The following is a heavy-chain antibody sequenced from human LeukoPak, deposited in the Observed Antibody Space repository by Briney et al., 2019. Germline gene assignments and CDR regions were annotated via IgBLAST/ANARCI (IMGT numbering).Heavy chain of an antibody. CDR1: GGSISSHY. J-gene: IGHJ4*02. D-gene: IGHD2-15*01. Sequence: SETLSLTCTVSGGSISSHYWSWIRQPPGKGLEWIGYIYYSGSTNYNPSLKSRVTISVDTSKNQFSLKLSSVTAADTAVYYCARYGYCSDGSCYDFDCWGQGTLVTVSS. CDR3: ARYGYCSDGSCYDFDC. CDR2: IYYSGST. V-gene: IGHV4-59*11.